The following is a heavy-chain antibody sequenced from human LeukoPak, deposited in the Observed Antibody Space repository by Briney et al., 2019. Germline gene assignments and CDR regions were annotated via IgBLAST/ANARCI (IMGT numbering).Heavy chain of an antibody. V-gene: IGHV3-74*01. CDR1: GYTFSRYW. CDR2: INEDGSKT. CDR3: TRDTFGGDDF. J-gene: IGHJ4*02. Sequence: GGSLTLSCVGSGYTFSRYWMHWVRQAPGKGLVWVSRINEDGSKTDYADSVKGRFTISRDNAKNTLSLQMNSLRAEDTAVYYCTRDTFGGDDFWGQGTLVTVSS. D-gene: IGHD3-16*01.